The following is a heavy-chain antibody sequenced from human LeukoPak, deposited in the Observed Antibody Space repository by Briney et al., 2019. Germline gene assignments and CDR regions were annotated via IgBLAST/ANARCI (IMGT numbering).Heavy chain of an antibody. J-gene: IGHJ4*02. CDR1: GFTFSSYA. V-gene: IGHV3-74*01. CDR2: INSDGSST. CDR3: ARAIVGPNPFDY. Sequence: GGSLRLSCAASGFTFSSYAMTWVRQAPGKGLVWVSRINSDGSSTSYADSVKGRFTISRDNAKNTLYLQMNSLRAEDTAVYYCARAIVGPNPFDYWGQGTLVTVSS. D-gene: IGHD1-26*01.